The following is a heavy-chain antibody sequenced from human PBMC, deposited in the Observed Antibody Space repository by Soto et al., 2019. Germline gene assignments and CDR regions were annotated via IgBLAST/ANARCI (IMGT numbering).Heavy chain of an antibody. J-gene: IGHJ4*02. CDR2: INPDGSAK. V-gene: IGHV3-7*03. Sequence: EVYLVESGGGLVQPGGSLRLSCAASHFSFSPSWRNWIRQAPGKGLEWVANINPDGSAKYYVDSLKGRFTISRDNAKNSLDLQMNSLRAEDTAVYFCTRVSRGHWVDYWGQGALVTVSS. CDR3: TRVSRGHWVDY. D-gene: IGHD3-10*01. CDR1: HFSFSPSW.